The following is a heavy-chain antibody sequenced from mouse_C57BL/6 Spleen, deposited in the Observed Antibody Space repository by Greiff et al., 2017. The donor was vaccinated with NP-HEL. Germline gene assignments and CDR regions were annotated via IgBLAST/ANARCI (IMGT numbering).Heavy chain of an antibody. J-gene: IGHJ2*01. Sequence: VQLQHPGAELVKPGASVKLSCKASGYTFTSYWMHWVKQRPGQGLEWIGMIHPNSGSTNYNEKFKSKATLTVDKSSSTAYMQLSSLTSEDSAVYYCARSPMITTYYFDYWGQGTTLTVSS. V-gene: IGHV1-64*01. CDR3: ARSPMITTYYFDY. CDR2: IHPNSGST. CDR1: GYTFTSYW. D-gene: IGHD2-4*01.